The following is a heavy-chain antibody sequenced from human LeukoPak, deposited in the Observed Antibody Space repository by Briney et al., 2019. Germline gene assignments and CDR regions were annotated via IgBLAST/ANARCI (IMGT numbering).Heavy chain of an antibody. V-gene: IGHV3-23*01. J-gene: IGHJ4*02. D-gene: IGHD1-26*01. CDR2: INDGVGRA. CDR3: ARDSVTGSSHYFDY. Sequence: GGSLRLSCSASGFTFSNYAMSWVRQAPGKGLEWVSAINDGVGRAFYADSVKGRFTISRDNSKNTLYLQMSSLRAEDTAVYYCARDSVTGSSHYFDYWGQGTLVTVSS. CDR1: GFTFSNYA.